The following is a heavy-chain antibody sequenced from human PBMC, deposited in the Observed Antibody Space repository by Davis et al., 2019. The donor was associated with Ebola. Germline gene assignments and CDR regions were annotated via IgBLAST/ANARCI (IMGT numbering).Heavy chain of an antibody. D-gene: IGHD2/OR15-2a*01. CDR2: IYSGGST. J-gene: IGHJ3*02. CDR1: GFNINDYA. V-gene: IGHV3-53*04. Sequence: GGSLRLSCAASGFNINDYAVTWVRQSPGKGLEWVSVIYSGGSTYYADSVNGRFTISRHNSKNTLYLQMNSLRAEDTAVYYCAKVPFLEGAFDMWGQGTMVTVSS. CDR3: AKVPFLEGAFDM.